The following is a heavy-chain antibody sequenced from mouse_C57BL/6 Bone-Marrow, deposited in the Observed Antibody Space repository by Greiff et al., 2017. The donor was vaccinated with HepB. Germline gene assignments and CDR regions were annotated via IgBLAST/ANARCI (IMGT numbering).Heavy chain of an antibody. CDR1: GYTFTSYW. CDR3: ARWGYPYAMDY. V-gene: IGHV1-69*01. Sequence: QVQLKQPGAELVMPGASVKLSCKASGYTFTSYWMHWVKQRPGQGLEWIGEIDPSDSYTNYNQKFKGKSTLTVDKSSSTAYMQLSSLTSEDSAVYYCARWGYPYAMDYWGQGTSVTVSS. J-gene: IGHJ4*01. CDR2: IDPSDSYT. D-gene: IGHD2-2*01.